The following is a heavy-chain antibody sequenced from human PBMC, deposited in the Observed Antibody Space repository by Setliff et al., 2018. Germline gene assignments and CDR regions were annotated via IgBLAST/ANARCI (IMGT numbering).Heavy chain of an antibody. J-gene: IGHJ6*03. CDR3: AREQWLHPPAYSYMDA. Sequence: PSETLSLTCAGYGVSFSGYYWGWIRQHPGKKLEWIGEIIHSGSTNYTPSLKSRVTISMDTSKNQFSLKLNSVTAAAMAVYYCAREQWLHPPAYSYMDALAKGTTVTVSS. V-gene: IGHV4-34*12. CDR2: IIHSGST. D-gene: IGHD6-19*01. CDR1: GVSFSGYY.